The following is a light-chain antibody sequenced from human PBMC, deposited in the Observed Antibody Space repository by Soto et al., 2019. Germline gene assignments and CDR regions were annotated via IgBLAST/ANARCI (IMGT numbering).Light chain of an antibody. V-gene: IGKV3D-20*01. J-gene: IGKJ5*01. CDR3: EQYCCAPFT. CDR2: DAS. CDR1: QSVSSRV. Sequence: EIVLTQSPGTLSLSPGERATLSCGASQSVSSRVLAWYPQKPGLAPRPLIYDASTRATGIPDRGSGSGSGTYFTRTISSLEPEEFAVYDGEQYCCAPFTFGQGTRVESK.